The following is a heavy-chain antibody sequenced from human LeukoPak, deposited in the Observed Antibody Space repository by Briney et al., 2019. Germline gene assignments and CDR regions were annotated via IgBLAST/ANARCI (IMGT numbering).Heavy chain of an antibody. D-gene: IGHD4-17*01. V-gene: IGHV3-23*01. CDR3: AKNYGTSRPFYDY. CDR2: ISGEGIHT. J-gene: IGHJ4*02. CDR1: GLTFSNYA. Sequence: GGSLRLSCAASGLTFSNYAMTWVRQAPGKGLQWVSAISGEGIHTYYIDSVKGRFTTSRDNSKNTLFLQMNSLRADDTAVYYCAKNYGTSRPFYDYWGQGIVVTVSS.